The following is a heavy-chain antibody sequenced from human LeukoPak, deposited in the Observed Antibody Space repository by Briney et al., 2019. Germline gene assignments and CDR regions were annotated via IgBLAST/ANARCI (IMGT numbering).Heavy chain of an antibody. CDR1: GYTFTSYG. D-gene: IGHD3-22*01. Sequence: VASVKVSCKASGYTFTSYGISWVRQAPGQGLEWMGWISAYNGNTSYAQKLQGRVTMTTDTSTSTAYMELRSLRSDDTAVYYCARNYDSSGWDPQNWFDPWGQGTLVTVSS. CDR2: ISAYNGNT. J-gene: IGHJ5*02. V-gene: IGHV1-18*01. CDR3: ARNYDSSGWDPQNWFDP.